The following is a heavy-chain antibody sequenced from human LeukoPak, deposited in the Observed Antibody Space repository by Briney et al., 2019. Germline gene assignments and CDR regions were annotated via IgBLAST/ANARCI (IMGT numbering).Heavy chain of an antibody. CDR3: ARDEQRTGAFDI. CDR1: GFTFSSYE. V-gene: IGHV3-48*03. Sequence: PGGSLRLSCAASGFTFSSYEMNWVRQAPGKGLEWVAYISGSGSTIYYGDSVKGRFTISRDNAMSSLYLQINSLRAEDTAVYYCARDEQRTGAFDIWGQGTMVTVSS. D-gene: IGHD1/OR15-1a*01. CDR2: ISGSGSTI. J-gene: IGHJ3*02.